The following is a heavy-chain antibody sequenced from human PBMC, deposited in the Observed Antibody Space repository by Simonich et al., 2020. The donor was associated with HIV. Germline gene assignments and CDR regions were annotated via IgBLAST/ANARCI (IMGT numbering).Heavy chain of an antibody. J-gene: IGHJ4*02. D-gene: IGHD2-21*02. CDR2: SNPNSGGT. CDR1: GYTFTGYY. Sequence: QVQLVQSGAEVKKPGASVKVSCKASGYTFTGYYMHWVRQAPGQGLEWMCRSNPNSGGTNYAKKVQGRVTMTRDTSISTAYMELSRLRSDDTAVYYCASQVGVVVTAIPYYFDYWGQGTLVTVSS. V-gene: IGHV1-2*06. CDR3: ASQVGVVVTAIPYYFDY.